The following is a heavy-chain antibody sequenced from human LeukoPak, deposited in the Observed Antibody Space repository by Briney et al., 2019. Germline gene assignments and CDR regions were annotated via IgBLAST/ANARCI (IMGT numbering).Heavy chain of an antibody. CDR1: GYTFTGYY. V-gene: IGHV1-2*02. CDR3: ARDWGYCSGGSCYLVF. CDR2: INPNSGGT. D-gene: IGHD2-15*01. J-gene: IGHJ4*02. Sequence: GASVKVSCKASGYTFTGYYMHWVRQAPGQGLEWMGWINPNSGGTNYAQKFQGRVTMTRDTSISTAYMELSRLRSDDTAVYYCARDWGYCSGGSCYLVFWGQGTPVTVSS.